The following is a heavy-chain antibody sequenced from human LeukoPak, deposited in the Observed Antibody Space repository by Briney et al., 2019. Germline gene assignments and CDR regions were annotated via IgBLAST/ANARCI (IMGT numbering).Heavy chain of an antibody. D-gene: IGHD1-7*01. CDR3: GRDPNGNYIGAFEM. J-gene: IGHJ3*02. V-gene: IGHV3-23*01. CDR2: IHGGADIP. CDR1: GFTFSSYA. Sequence: PGGSLRLSCAASGFTFSSYAMSWVRQAPGKGLEWVSSIHGGADIPSYADSVKGRFTISRDNSKNALFLEMNSLRGEDTAVYYCGRDPNGNYIGAFEMWGPGTKVTVSS.